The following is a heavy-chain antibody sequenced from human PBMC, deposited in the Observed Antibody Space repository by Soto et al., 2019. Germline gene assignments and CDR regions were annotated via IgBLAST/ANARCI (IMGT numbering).Heavy chain of an antibody. D-gene: IGHD3-10*01. V-gene: IGHV3-33*01. CDR2: IWSDGRTE. CDR1: GFIFSSYG. CDR3: ARGWGSGAYLYYLDY. J-gene: IGHJ4*02. Sequence: QVQLVESGGGVVQPGRSLRLSCAASGFIFSSYGMNWVRQAPGKGLEWVAGIWSDGRTENYADSVKGRFTISRDDFQSTLYLQMDSLRADDSATYYCARGWGSGAYLYYLDYWGQGTLVTVSS.